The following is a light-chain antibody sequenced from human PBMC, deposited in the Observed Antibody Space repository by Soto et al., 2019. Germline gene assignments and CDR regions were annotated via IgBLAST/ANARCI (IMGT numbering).Light chain of an antibody. CDR2: DVS. Sequence: ALTQPRSVSGSPGQSVTISCTGTSSDVGGYNYVSWYQQHPGKAPKFMIYDVSKRPSGVPDRFSGSKSGNTASLTISGLQAEDEADYYCCSYAVTYYVFGTGTKLTVL. J-gene: IGLJ1*01. V-gene: IGLV2-11*01. CDR1: SSDVGGYNY. CDR3: CSYAVTYYV.